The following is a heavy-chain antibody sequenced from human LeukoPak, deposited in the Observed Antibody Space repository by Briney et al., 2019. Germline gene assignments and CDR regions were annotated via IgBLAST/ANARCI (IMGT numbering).Heavy chain of an antibody. CDR3: ARDSSSSSFEY. V-gene: IGHV3-21*01. Sequence: GGSLRLSCAASGFTFSSYSMNWVRQAPGKGLEWVSSISSSSSCIYYADSVKGRFTISRDNAKNSLYLQMNSLRAEDTAVYYCARDSSSSSFEYWGQGTLVTVSS. CDR1: GFTFSSYS. D-gene: IGHD6-6*01. J-gene: IGHJ4*02. CDR2: ISSSSSCI.